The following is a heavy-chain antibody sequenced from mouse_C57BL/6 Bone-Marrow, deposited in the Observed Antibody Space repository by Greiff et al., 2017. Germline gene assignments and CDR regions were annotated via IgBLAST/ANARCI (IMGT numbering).Heavy chain of an antibody. CDR3: TTTNWDVFDY. CDR1: GFTFKDDY. D-gene: IGHD4-1*01. V-gene: IGHV14-4*01. Sequence: VQLQQSGAELVRPGASVKLSCTASGFTFKDDYMHWVKQRPEQGLEWIGWIAPENGDTEYASKFQGNATITADPTSNTAYLQLSSLASEDTAVYCCTTTNWDVFDYWGQGTTLTVSS. J-gene: IGHJ2*01. CDR2: IAPENGDT.